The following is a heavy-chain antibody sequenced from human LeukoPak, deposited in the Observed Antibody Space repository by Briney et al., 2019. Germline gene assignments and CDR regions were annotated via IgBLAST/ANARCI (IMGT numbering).Heavy chain of an antibody. D-gene: IGHD5-24*01. CDR2: MNPNSGNT. Sequence: GASVKVSCKASGYTFTSYDINWVRQATGQGLEWMGWMNPNSGNTGYAQKFQGRVTMTRDTSISTAYMELSGLRSDDTAVYYCARPHKRWLQPEFDYWGQGTLVTVSS. J-gene: IGHJ4*02. V-gene: IGHV1-8*01. CDR1: GYTFTSYD. CDR3: ARPHKRWLQPEFDY.